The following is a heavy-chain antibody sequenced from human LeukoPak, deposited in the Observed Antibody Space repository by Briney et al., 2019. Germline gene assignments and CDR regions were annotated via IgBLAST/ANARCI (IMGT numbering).Heavy chain of an antibody. CDR3: ARDGDYCSSTSCSRALGY. CDR1: GFTFSSYA. V-gene: IGHV3-30-3*01. J-gene: IGHJ4*02. D-gene: IGHD2-2*01. CDR2: ISYDGSNK. Sequence: GRSLRLSCAASGFTFSSYAMHWVRQAPGKGLEWVAVISYDGSNKYYADSVKGRFTISRDNSKNTLYLQMNSLRAEDTAVYYCARDGDYCSSTSCSRALGYWGQGTLVTVSS.